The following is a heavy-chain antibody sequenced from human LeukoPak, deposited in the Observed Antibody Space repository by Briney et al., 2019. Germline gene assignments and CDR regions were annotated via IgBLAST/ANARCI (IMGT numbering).Heavy chain of an antibody. J-gene: IGHJ4*02. Sequence: SETLSLTCAVYGGSFSGYYWSWIRQPPEKGLEWIGYIYYTGSTNYNSSLKSRVTISVDTSKNQFSLNLNSVTAADTAVYYCARGPYYSDSVTYSFDYWGQGALVTVSS. V-gene: IGHV4-59*01. CDR3: ARGPYYSDSVTYSFDY. D-gene: IGHD3-22*01. CDR1: GGSFSGYY. CDR2: IYYTGST.